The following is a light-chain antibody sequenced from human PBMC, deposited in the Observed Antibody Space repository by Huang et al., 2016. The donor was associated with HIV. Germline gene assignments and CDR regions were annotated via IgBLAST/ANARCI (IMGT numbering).Light chain of an antibody. V-gene: IGKV1-27*01. CDR1: QGIANY. J-gene: IGKJ3*01. Sequence: DIQMTQSPSSLSASVGDRVTITCRASQGIANYLAWYQQKPGKVPKRLIYAASTFQQGVPSRFSGSGSGTDFTLTISSLQPEDVATDYCQKYHSAPFTFGPGTKVDIK. CDR2: AAS. CDR3: QKYHSAPFT.